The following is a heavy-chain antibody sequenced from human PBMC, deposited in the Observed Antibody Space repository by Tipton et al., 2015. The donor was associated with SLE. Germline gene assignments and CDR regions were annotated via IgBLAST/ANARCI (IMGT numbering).Heavy chain of an antibody. CDR2: IYSGGST. Sequence: SLRLSCAASGFTFSSYSMNWVRQAPGKGLEWVSVIYSGGSTYYADSVKGRFTISRDNSKNTLYLQMNSLRAEDTAVYYCARASYSGSYSGAFDIWGQGTMVTVSS. CDR3: ARASYSGSYSGAFDI. D-gene: IGHD1-26*01. J-gene: IGHJ3*02. CDR1: GFTFSSYS. V-gene: IGHV3-53*01.